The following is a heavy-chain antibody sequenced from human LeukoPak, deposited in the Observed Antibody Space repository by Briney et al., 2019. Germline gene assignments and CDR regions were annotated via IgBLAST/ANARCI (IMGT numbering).Heavy chain of an antibody. Sequence: GGSLRLSCAASGFMFSSNWMSWVRLAPGKGLEWVANIKEDGTETYYVDSVKSRFTISRDNAKNSLYLQMNSLRVEDTAVYYCAKEGRSLQTYWGQGTLVTVSS. CDR2: IKEDGTET. D-gene: IGHD5-24*01. V-gene: IGHV3-7*03. J-gene: IGHJ4*02. CDR3: AKEGRSLQTY. CDR1: GFMFSSNW.